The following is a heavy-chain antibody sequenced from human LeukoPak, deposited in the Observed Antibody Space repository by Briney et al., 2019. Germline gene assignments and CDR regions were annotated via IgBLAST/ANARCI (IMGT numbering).Heavy chain of an antibody. CDR3: ARGQTSLEWFDP. CDR1: GFTDSNNY. CDR2: DYSVGST. V-gene: IGHV3-53*01. J-gene: IGHJ5*02. D-gene: IGHD3-3*01. Sequence: PGGSLRQSGAASGFTDSNNYIRWVGQAPAKEVEWVSVDYSVGSTYYVDSVKGRFTITRDSSKNMVYLQMNGLRAEDTAVYYCARGQTSLEWFDPWGQGTLVTVSS.